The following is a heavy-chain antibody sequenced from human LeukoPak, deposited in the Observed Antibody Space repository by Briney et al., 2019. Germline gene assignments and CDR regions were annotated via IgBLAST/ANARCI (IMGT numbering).Heavy chain of an antibody. CDR3: ARVSGTTPFDY. D-gene: IGHD1-1*01. Sequence: SGTLSLTCAVSGGSISSSNWWRWVRQPPGKGLEWIGEISHSGSTNYNPSLESRVTISVDKSKNQFSLKLSSVTAADTAVYFCARVSGTTPFDYWGQGILVTVSS. V-gene: IGHV4-4*02. J-gene: IGHJ4*02. CDR1: GGSISSSNW. CDR2: ISHSGST.